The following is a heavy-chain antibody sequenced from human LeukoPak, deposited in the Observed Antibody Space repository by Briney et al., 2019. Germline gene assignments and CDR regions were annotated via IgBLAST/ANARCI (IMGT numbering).Heavy chain of an antibody. J-gene: IGHJ4*02. Sequence: ASVKVSCKASGGTFSSYAISWVRQAPGQGLEWMGWISAYNGNTNYAQKLQGRVTMTTDTSTSTAYMELRSLRSDDTAVYYCARVKGTYDYVWGSYRYTLDYWGQGTLVTVSS. CDR1: GGTFSSYA. V-gene: IGHV1-18*01. D-gene: IGHD3-16*02. CDR2: ISAYNGNT. CDR3: ARVKGTYDYVWGSYRYTLDY.